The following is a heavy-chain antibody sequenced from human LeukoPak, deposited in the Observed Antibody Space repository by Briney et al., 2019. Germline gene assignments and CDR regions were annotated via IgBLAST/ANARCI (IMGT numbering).Heavy chain of an antibody. D-gene: IGHD6-19*01. V-gene: IGHV4-34*01. CDR1: GGSFSGYY. Sequence: SETLSLTCAVYGGSFSGYYWSWIRQPPGKGLEWIGEINHRGSTNYNPSLKSRVTISVDTSKNQFSLKLSSVTAADTAVYYCASFGYSSGWNNWFDPWGQGTLVTVSS. CDR2: INHRGST. CDR3: ASFGYSSGWNNWFDP. J-gene: IGHJ5*02.